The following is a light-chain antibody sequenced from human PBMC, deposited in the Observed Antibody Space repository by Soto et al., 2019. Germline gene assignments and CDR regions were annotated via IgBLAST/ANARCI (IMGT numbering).Light chain of an antibody. CDR2: AAS. CDR3: QQYYSYPRVT. J-gene: IGKJ5*01. Sequence: AIRMTQSPSSFSASTGDRVTITCRASQGISSYLAWYQQKPGKAPKLLIYAASTLQSGVPSRFSGSASGTAFTLTISCLQSEDFATYYCQQYYSYPRVTFGQGTRLEIK. CDR1: QGISSY. V-gene: IGKV1-8*01.